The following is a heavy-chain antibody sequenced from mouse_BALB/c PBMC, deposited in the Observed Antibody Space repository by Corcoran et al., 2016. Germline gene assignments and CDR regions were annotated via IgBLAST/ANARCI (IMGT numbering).Heavy chain of an antibody. CDR1: GFNIKDTY. D-gene: IGHD2-3*01. Sequence: EVQLQQSGAELVKPEASVKMSCTASGFNIKDTYMHCVKQRPQQGLEWIGRIDPANGNTKYDPKFQGKATITAVTSSNTAYLQLSSLTSEDTAVYYCASSGDGYYVFAYGGQGTLVTVSA. J-gene: IGHJ3*01. CDR2: IDPANGNT. V-gene: IGHV14-3*02. CDR3: ASSGDGYYVFAY.